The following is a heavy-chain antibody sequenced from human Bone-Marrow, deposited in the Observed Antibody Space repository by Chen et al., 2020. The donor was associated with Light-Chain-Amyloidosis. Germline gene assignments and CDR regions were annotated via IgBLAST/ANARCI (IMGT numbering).Heavy chain of an antibody. V-gene: IGHV3-7*01. CDR3: AEINTN. CDR2: IKQDGSEK. J-gene: IGHJ4*02. Sequence: EVPLVESGGGLVQPGGSLRLFCVASGFTFSSHWMSWVRQAPGKGLEWGANIKQDGSEKYYADSVKGRFTISRDNAKNSLYLQMNSLRAEDTAVYYCAEINTNWGQGTLVTVSS. CDR1: GFTFSSHW.